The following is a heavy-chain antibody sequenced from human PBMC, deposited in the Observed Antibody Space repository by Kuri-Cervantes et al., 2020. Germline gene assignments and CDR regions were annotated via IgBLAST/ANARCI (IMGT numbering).Heavy chain of an antibody. Sequence: GESLKISCAASGFTLSSYAMHWVRQAPGKGLEWVAVISYDGSNKYYADSVKGRFTISRDNSKNTLYLQMNSLRAEDTAVYYCAREGGVLRYFDWFAPAFPNRRSDYWGQGTLVTVSS. J-gene: IGHJ4*02. CDR1: GFTLSSYA. D-gene: IGHD3-9*01. CDR3: AREGGVLRYFDWFAPAFPNRRSDY. V-gene: IGHV3-30-3*01. CDR2: ISYDGSNK.